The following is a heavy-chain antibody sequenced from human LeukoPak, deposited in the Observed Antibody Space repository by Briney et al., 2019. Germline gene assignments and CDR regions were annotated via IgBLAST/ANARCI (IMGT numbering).Heavy chain of an antibody. CDR2: ISSNNYYV. CDR3: ARWSRSGFDY. CDR1: GFSFSSYS. D-gene: IGHD6-6*01. V-gene: IGHV3-21*01. J-gene: IGHJ4*02. Sequence: GGSLRLSCAASGFSFSSYSINWVRQAPGKGLEWVSYISSNNYYVYYADSVKGRFTISRDNAKNSLSLQMNSLRAEDTAVYYCARWSRSGFDYWGQGALVTVSS.